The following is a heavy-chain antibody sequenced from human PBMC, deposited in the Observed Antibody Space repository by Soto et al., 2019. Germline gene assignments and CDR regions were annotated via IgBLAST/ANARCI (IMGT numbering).Heavy chain of an antibody. CDR3: AKDRVDATFSTPLEF. Sequence: PGGSLRLSCQASGFNFDNYGMHWVRQAPGKGLEWVAVITYDGSNKYYADSVKGRFTISRDNSKNTLSLHLNTLKPEDTAVYYCAKDRVDATFSTPLEFWGQGTLVTVSS. J-gene: IGHJ4*02. D-gene: IGHD5-12*01. CDR2: ITYDGSNK. V-gene: IGHV3-30*18. CDR1: GFNFDNYG.